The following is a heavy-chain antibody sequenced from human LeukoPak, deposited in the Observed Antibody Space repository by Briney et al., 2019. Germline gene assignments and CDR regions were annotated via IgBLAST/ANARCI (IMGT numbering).Heavy chain of an antibody. J-gene: IGHJ6*02. CDR1: GGTFSSYA. CDR2: ISAYNGNT. CDR3: ARSNYDFWSGSPTPYGMDV. V-gene: IGHV1-18*01. D-gene: IGHD3-3*01. Sequence: ASVKVSCKASGGTFSSYAISWVRQAPGQGLEWMGWISAYNGNTNYAQKLQGRVTMTTDTSTSTAYMELRSLRSDDTAVYYCARSNYDFWSGSPTPYGMDVWGQGTTVTVSS.